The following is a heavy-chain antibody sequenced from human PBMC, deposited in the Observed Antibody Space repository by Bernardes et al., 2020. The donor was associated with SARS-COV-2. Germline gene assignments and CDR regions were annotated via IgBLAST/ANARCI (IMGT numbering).Heavy chain of an antibody. CDR2: ISSSGSTI. V-gene: IGHV3-48*03. J-gene: IGHJ1*01. CDR3: ARASIGDDFWSGYSPEYFQH. Sequence: GGSLRLSCAASGFTFSSYEMNWVRQAPGKGLEWVSYISSSGSTIYYADSVKGRFTISRDNAKNSLYLQMNSLRAEDTAVYYCARASIGDDFWSGYSPEYFQHWGQGTLVTVSS. D-gene: IGHD3-3*01. CDR1: GFTFSSYE.